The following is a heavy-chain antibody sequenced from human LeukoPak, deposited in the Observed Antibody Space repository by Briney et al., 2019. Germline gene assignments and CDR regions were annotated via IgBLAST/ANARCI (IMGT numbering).Heavy chain of an antibody. CDR1: GFTFSSYA. D-gene: IGHD5-12*01. V-gene: IGHV3-23*01. CDR2: IFSSGADT. J-gene: IGHJ4*02. CDR3: TGGDRGYAESLY. Sequence: GGSLRLSCAASGFTFSSYAMSWVRQAPGRGLEWVSTIFSSGADTSVDSVKGRFTISRDNSKNTLYLQMHSLRAEDTAVYYCTGGDRGYAESLYWGRGTLVTVSS.